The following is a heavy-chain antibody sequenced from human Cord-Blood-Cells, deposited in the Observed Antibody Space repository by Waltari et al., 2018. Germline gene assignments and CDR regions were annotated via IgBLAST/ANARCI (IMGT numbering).Heavy chain of an antibody. CDR3: ARLHYYDSSGYYYWYFDL. J-gene: IGHJ2*01. Sequence: QVQLVQSGAEVKKPGSSVKVSCKASGATFSRSAISRVRQAPGQGLEWMGGIIPILGIANYAQKFQGRVTITADESTSTAYMELSSLRSEDTAVYYCARLHYYDSSGYYYWYFDLWGRGTLVTVSS. D-gene: IGHD3-22*01. CDR1: GATFSRSA. V-gene: IGHV1-69*04. CDR2: IIPILGIA.